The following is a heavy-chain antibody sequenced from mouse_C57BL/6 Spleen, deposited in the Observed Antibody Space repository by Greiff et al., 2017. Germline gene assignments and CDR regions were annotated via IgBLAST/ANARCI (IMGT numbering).Heavy chain of an antibody. Sequence: EVQLQQSGPELVKPGASVKIPCKASGYTFTDYNMDWVKQSHGKSLEWIGDINPNNGGTIYNQKFKGKATLTVDKSSSTAYMELRSLTSEDTAVYDCSRKGIYYYGSSYVYWYFDVWGTGTTVTVSS. J-gene: IGHJ1*03. D-gene: IGHD1-1*01. CDR1: GYTFTDYN. CDR2: INPNNGGT. CDR3: SRKGIYYYGSSYVYWYFDV. V-gene: IGHV1-18*01.